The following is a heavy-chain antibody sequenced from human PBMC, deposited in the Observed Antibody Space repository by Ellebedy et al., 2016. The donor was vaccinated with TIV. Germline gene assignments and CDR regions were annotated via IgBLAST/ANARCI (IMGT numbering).Heavy chain of an antibody. Sequence: GGSLRLSCAASGFTFSSYWMSWVRQAPGKGLEWVSYISSSSATIDYTASVKGRFIVSRDNAKNSVSLEMNSLRVEDTAVYYCARDGRYCSGNSCYTVLDFWGQGTLVTVSS. CDR3: ARDGRYCSGNSCYTVLDF. D-gene: IGHD2-2*02. J-gene: IGHJ4*02. V-gene: IGHV3-48*01. CDR1: GFTFSSYW. CDR2: ISSSSATI.